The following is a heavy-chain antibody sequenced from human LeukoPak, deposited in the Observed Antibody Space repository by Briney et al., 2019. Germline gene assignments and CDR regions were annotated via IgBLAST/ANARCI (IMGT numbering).Heavy chain of an antibody. CDR3: ARGQVWSRYYYMDV. CDR2: INHSGST. J-gene: IGHJ6*03. D-gene: IGHD3-10*01. CDR1: GGSFSGYY. V-gene: IGHV4-34*01. Sequence: PSETLSLTCAVYGGSFSGYYWSWIRQPPGKGLEWIGEINHSGSTNYNPSLQSRVTISVDTSKNQFSLKLSSVTAADTAVYYCARGQVWSRYYYMDVWGKGTTVTVSS.